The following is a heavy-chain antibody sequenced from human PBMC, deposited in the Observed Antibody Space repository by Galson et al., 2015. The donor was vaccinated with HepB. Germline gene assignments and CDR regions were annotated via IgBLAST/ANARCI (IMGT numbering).Heavy chain of an antibody. Sequence: SCKASGGTFSSYAISWVRQAPGQGLEWMGGIIPIFGTANYAQKFQGRVTITADESTSTAYMELSSLRSEDTAVYYCARGRYTAMVRGVLDWFDPWGQGTLVTVSS. CDR1: GGTFSSYA. J-gene: IGHJ5*02. D-gene: IGHD5-18*01. CDR3: ARGRYTAMVRGVLDWFDP. V-gene: IGHV1-69*01. CDR2: IIPIFGTA.